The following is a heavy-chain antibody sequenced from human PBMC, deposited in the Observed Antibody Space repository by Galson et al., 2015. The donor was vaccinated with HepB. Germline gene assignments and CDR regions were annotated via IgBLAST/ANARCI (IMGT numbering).Heavy chain of an antibody. CDR3: ARALHYYGSGSYSNFDY. CDR1: GFTFSSYW. Sequence: SLRLSCAASGFTFSSYWMSWVRQAPGKGLEWVANIKQDGSEKYYVDSVKGRFTISRDNAKNSLYLQMNSLRAEDTAVYYCARALHYYGSGSYSNFDYWGQGTLVTVSS. V-gene: IGHV3-7*03. D-gene: IGHD3-10*01. CDR2: IKQDGSEK. J-gene: IGHJ4*02.